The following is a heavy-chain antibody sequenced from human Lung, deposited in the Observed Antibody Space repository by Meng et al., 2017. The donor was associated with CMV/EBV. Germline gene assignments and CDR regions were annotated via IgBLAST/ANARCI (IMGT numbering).Heavy chain of an antibody. D-gene: IGHD5-18*01. V-gene: IGHV3-66*02. Sequence: GESLKISCAASGFTVSSNYMSWVRQAPGKGLEWVSVIYSGGSTYYADSVKGRFTISRDNSKNTLYLQMNSLRAEDTAVYYCARDQGRGYSYGQAYYYGMDVWGQGNXV. J-gene: IGHJ6*02. CDR1: GFTVSSNY. CDR2: IYSGGST. CDR3: ARDQGRGYSYGQAYYYGMDV.